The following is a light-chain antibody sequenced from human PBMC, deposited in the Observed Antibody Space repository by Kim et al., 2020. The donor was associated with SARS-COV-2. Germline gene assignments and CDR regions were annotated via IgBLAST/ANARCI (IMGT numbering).Light chain of an antibody. CDR3: QQYDRFTLT. CDR2: GAF. J-gene: IGKJ4*02. V-gene: IGKV1-33*01. CDR1: QKITNW. Sequence: DIQMTQSPSTLSASVGDRVTITCRASQKITNWLNWYQHKPGKAPKLLIYGAFNLVTGAPSRFSGSGSETEFTFTITSLQPDDFGTYYCQQYDRFTLTFGEGTKVDIK.